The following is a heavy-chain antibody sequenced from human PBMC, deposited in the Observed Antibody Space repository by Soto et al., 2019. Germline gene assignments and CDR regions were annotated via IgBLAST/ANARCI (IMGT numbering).Heavy chain of an antibody. Sequence: QVRLQESGPGLVEASQTLSLTCTVSGATISSGGFYWSWIRQRPVKGLEWIGHIYYTGTTSYNPSLNSRVTISLDMSSNQFSLKLRSVTAADTAKYFCARDDSFYGEPGYGMNVWAQGTPVTVSS. V-gene: IGHV4-31*03. CDR2: IYYTGTT. CDR3: ARDDSFYGEPGYGMNV. CDR1: GATISSGGFY. D-gene: IGHD4-17*01. J-gene: IGHJ6*02.